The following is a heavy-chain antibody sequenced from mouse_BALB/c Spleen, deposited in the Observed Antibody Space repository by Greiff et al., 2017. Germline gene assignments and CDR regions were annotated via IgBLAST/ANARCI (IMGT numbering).Heavy chain of an antibody. D-gene: IGHD4-1*01. V-gene: IGHV14-3*02. CDR2: IDPANGNT. CDR3: ARRANWGYYFDY. Sequence: VQLQQSGAELVKSGASVKLSCTASGFNIKDTYMHWVKQRPEQGLEWIGRIDPANGNTKYDPKFQGKATITADTSSNTAYLQLSSLTSEDTAVYYCARRANWGYYFDYWGQGTTLTVSS. CDR1: GFNIKDTY. J-gene: IGHJ2*01.